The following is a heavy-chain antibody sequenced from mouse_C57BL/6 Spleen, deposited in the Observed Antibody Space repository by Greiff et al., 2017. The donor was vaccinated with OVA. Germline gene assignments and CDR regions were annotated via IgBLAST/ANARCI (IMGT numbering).Heavy chain of an antibody. Sequence: VQRVESGAELARPGASVKLSCKASGYTFTSYGISWVKQRTGQGLEWIGEIYPRSGNTYYNEKFKGKATLTADKSSSTAYMELRSLTSEDSAVYFCAHYYGDWYFDVWGTGTTVTVSS. CDR2: IYPRSGNT. CDR1: GYTFTSYG. D-gene: IGHD1-2*01. J-gene: IGHJ1*03. V-gene: IGHV1-81*01. CDR3: AHYYGDWYFDV.